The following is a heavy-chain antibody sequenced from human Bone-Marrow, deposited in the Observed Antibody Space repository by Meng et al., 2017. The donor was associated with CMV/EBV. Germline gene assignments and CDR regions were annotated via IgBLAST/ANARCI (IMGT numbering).Heavy chain of an antibody. Sequence: SCKASGYTFTRHYIHWVRQAPGQGLEWMGMNSPSGGGTTYAQRFQGRVTMTRATSTSTVYMELRSLRSDDTAIYYCARDYGDNRLDFWGQGTLVTVSS. CDR3: ARDYGDNRLDF. CDR2: NSPSGGGT. J-gene: IGHJ4*02. V-gene: IGHV1-46*01. D-gene: IGHD4-17*01. CDR1: GYTFTRHY.